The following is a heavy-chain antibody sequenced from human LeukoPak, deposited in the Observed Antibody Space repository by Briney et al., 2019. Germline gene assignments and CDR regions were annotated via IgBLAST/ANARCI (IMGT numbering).Heavy chain of an antibody. CDR3: ASRVAGTRGYAY. D-gene: IGHD6-19*01. CDR2: IHYSGTS. V-gene: IGHV4-61*01. Sequence: SETLSLTCSVSGNSVSSGSYYWSWIRQPPGKGLEWIGYIHYSGTSDYNPSLRSRATLSVDTSKNQFSLKLNSVTTADTAVYFCASRVAGTRGYAYWGQGTLVTVSS. CDR1: GNSVSSGSYY. J-gene: IGHJ4*02.